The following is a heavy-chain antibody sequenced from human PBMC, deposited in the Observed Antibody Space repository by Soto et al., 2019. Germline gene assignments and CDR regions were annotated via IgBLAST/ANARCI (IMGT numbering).Heavy chain of an antibody. CDR2: ISSTSTI. CDR3: ARLKAAADQILDY. D-gene: IGHD6-13*01. CDR1: GFSFSSYG. J-gene: IGHJ4*02. V-gene: IGHV3-48*01. Sequence: EVQLVESGGGLVQPGGSLRLSCAASGFSFSSYGMNWVRQAPGKGLGWVSYISSTSTIAYADSVKGRFTVSRDNAKNSLYLQMDSLGVEDTAVYFCARLKAAADQILDYWGQGTLVTVSS.